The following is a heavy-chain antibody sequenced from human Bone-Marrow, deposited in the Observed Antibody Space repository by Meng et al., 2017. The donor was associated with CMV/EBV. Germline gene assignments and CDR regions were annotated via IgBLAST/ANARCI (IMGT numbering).Heavy chain of an antibody. Sequence: ASVKVSCKASGYTFTSYYMHWVRQAPGQGLEWMGIINPSGGSTSYAQKFQGRVTMTRDTSTSTVYMELSSLRSEDTAVYYCASPSGGTYYGMDVWGQGTTVTVSS. D-gene: IGHD1-26*01. J-gene: IGHJ6*02. CDR3: ASPSGGTYYGMDV. CDR2: INPSGGST. CDR1: GYTFTSYY. V-gene: IGHV1-46*01.